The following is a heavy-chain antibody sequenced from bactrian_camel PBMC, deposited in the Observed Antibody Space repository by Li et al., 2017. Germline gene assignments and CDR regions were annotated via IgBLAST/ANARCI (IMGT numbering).Heavy chain of an antibody. V-gene: IGHV3S1*01. CDR2: INSDSGST. Sequence: HVQLVESGGGSVQAGGSLRLPCARSGFVYTTYCISWFRQHPGKEREGVSVINSDSGSTSYVDSVKGRFTISQDNAKRTVYLQMNNLKPEDTGMYYCMAATRPKWGERCPILASKNPWGQGTQVTVS. J-gene: IGHJ4*01. CDR1: GFVYTTYC. D-gene: IGHD5*01. CDR3: MAATRPKWGERCPILASKNP.